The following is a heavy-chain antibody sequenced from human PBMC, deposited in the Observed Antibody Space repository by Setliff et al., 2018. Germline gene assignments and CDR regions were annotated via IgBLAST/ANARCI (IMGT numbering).Heavy chain of an antibody. CDR2: IFPGDSDT. Sequence: GESLKISCRASGYDFSNYWSGWVRQTPGKGLEWMGIIFPGDSDTRYSPSFQGQVTMSADKSISTAYLQWSSLKASDTAMYYCARYDSSGYHYYYGMDVWGQGTTVTV. CDR1: GYDFSNYW. CDR3: ARYDSSGYHYYYGMDV. V-gene: IGHV5-51*01. D-gene: IGHD3-22*01. J-gene: IGHJ6*02.